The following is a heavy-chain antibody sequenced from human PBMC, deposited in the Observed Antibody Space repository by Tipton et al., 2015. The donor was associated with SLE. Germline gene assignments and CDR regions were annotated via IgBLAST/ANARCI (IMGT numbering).Heavy chain of an antibody. Sequence: SLRLSCTVSGGSISSSNWWSWVRQPPGKGLEWIGEIYHSGSTNYNPSLKSRVTISVDTSKNQFSLKMSSVTAPDTAVYYCARTGDAFDIWGQGTMVTVSS. V-gene: IGHV4-4*02. CDR2: IYHSGST. CDR1: GGSISSSNW. CDR3: ARTGDAFDI. J-gene: IGHJ3*02.